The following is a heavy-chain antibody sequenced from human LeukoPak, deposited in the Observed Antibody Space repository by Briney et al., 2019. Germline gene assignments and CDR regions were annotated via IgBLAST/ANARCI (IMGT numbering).Heavy chain of an antibody. CDR2: IWYDGSNK. CDR1: GFTFSSYG. CDR3: ARMYSSSFDYYYYYMDV. J-gene: IGHJ6*03. Sequence: PGGFLRLSCAASGFTFSSYGMHWVRQAPGKGLEWVAVIWYDGSNKYYADSVKGRFTISRDNSKNTLYLQMNSLRAEDTAVYYCARMYSSSFDYYYYYMDVWGKGTTVTVSS. D-gene: IGHD6-13*01. V-gene: IGHV3-33*01.